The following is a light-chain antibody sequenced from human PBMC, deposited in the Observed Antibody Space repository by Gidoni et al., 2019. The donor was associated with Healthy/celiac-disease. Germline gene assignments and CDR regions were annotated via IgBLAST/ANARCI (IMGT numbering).Light chain of an antibody. CDR1: QGISSY. Sequence: ILMSQSPSFLPASVEGRVPITCRASQGISSYLNWYQQKPGKAPKLLIYAAPSWQSGIPSRFSGSGSGTDFTLTISSLQPEDFAVYYCQQSYSTLRTFGQGTKLEIK. CDR2: AAP. J-gene: IGKJ2*02. CDR3: QQSYSTLRT. V-gene: IGKV1-39*01.